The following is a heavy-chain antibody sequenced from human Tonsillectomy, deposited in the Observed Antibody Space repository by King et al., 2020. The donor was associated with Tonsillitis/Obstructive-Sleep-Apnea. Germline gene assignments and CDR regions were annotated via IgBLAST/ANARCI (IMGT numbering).Heavy chain of an antibody. J-gene: IGHJ3*01. CDR1: GLTFSNAY. CDR3: ATPREAFNV. Sequence: VQLVESGGGLVKPGGSLRLSCAASGLTFSNAYMSWVRQAPGKGLEWVGRIKSKAAGGTTEYAATVKDRFTISRDDSKNTLYLQMNSLKSEDTAVYYCATPREAFNVWGQGTMVTVSP. CDR2: IKSKAAGGTT. V-gene: IGHV3-15*01.